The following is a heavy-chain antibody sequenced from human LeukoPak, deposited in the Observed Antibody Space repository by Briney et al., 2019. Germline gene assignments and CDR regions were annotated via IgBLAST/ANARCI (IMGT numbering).Heavy chain of an antibody. CDR3: ARARRLTGDWRMEMADY. D-gene: IGHD7-27*01. Sequence: GGSLRLSCAASGFTFSSYWMSWVRQAPGKGLEWVANIKQDGSEKYYVDSVKGRFTISRDNAKNSLYLQMNSLRAEDTAVYYCARARRLTGDWRMEMADYWGQGTLVTVSS. CDR2: IKQDGSEK. V-gene: IGHV3-7*01. J-gene: IGHJ4*02. CDR1: GFTFSSYW.